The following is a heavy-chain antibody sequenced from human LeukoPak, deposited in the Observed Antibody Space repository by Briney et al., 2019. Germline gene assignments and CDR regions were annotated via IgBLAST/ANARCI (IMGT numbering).Heavy chain of an antibody. CDR3: AKGNYGEKIDY. V-gene: IGHV3-23*01. J-gene: IGHJ4*02. CDR1: GFTFLRHG. Sequence: GGSQTLSCAASGFTFLRHGMTWFRQAPGKGLEWVSGISASGGATYYADSVKGRFTISRDNSKNTLYLQMNSLKAEDAALYYCAKGNYGEKIDYWGQGTLVTVSS. D-gene: IGHD4-17*01. CDR2: ISASGGAT.